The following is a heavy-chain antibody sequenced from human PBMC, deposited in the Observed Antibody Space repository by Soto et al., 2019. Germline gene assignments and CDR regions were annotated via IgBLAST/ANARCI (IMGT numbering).Heavy chain of an antibody. CDR2: ISSSGSTI. V-gene: IGHV3-48*03. Sequence: VGSLRLSCAASGFTFSSYEMNWVRQAPGKGLEWVSYISSSGSTIYYADSVKGRFTISRDNAKNSLYLQMNSLRAEDTAVYYCARRGQQLIRSHFDYWGQGTLVTVSS. CDR1: GFTFSSYE. D-gene: IGHD6-13*01. CDR3: ARRGQQLIRSHFDY. J-gene: IGHJ4*02.